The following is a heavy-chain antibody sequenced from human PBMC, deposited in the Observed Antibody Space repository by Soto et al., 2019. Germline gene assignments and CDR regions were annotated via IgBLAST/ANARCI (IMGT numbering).Heavy chain of an antibody. Sequence: GGSLRLSCEGPGFTFSDYGFHWVRQAPGKGLEWVAMISYDGSDRYYRDSVQGRFTISRDDSKNTVFLQMNSLRTEDTAMYYCARSTYCNGGSCYPQYWGPGTLVTSPQ. V-gene: IGHV3-30*03. CDR3: ARSTYCNGGSCYPQY. D-gene: IGHD2-15*01. CDR1: GFTFSDYG. CDR2: ISYDGSDR. J-gene: IGHJ4*02.